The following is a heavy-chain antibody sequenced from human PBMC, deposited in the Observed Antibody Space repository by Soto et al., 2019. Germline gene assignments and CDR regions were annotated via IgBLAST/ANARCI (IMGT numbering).Heavy chain of an antibody. Sequence: QVQLVQSGAEVKKPGSSVKVSCKASGGTFSSYTISWVRQAPGQGLEWMGRIIPILRITNYAQKFQGRVTITADKSTSTAYMELSSLRSEDTAVYYCARVYGGGDIGAFDIWGQGTMVTVSS. CDR2: IIPILRIT. D-gene: IGHD2-21*01. V-gene: IGHV1-69*02. CDR1: GGTFSSYT. CDR3: ARVYGGGDIGAFDI. J-gene: IGHJ3*02.